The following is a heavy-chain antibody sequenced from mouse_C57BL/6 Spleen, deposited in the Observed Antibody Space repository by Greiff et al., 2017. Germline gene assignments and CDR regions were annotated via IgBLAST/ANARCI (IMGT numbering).Heavy chain of an antibody. CDR3: AITTVVAVDYYYAMDY. V-gene: IGHV1-69*01. Sequence: QVQLQQPGAELVMPGASVKLSCKASGYTFTSYWMPWVKQRPGQGLEWIGEIDPSDSYTHYHQKFKGKSTLTVAKSSSTAYMQLSSLTSEDSAVYYCAITTVVAVDYYYAMDYWGQGTSVTVSS. J-gene: IGHJ4*01. D-gene: IGHD1-1*01. CDR1: GYTFTSYW. CDR2: IDPSDSYT.